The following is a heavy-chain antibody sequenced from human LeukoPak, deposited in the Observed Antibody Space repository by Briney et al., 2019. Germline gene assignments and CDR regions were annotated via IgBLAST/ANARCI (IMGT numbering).Heavy chain of an antibody. Sequence: PSETLSLTCAVSDGTFIGYYWSWIRQPPGKGPEWIGEINDSGRTNYSPSLQSRVTVSVDTPKKRFSLNLTSVTAADTAVYYCARVAARSHTPGAPAAGGLFDPWGQGTLVIVSS. CDR3: ARVAARSHTPGAPAAGGLFDP. CDR2: INDSGRT. D-gene: IGHD3-16*01. V-gene: IGHV4-34*01. CDR1: DGTFIGYY. J-gene: IGHJ5*02.